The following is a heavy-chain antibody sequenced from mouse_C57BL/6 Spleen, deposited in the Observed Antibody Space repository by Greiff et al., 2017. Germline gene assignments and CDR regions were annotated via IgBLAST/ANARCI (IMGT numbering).Heavy chain of an antibody. J-gene: IGHJ4*01. CDR3: TRDYSYAMGY. V-gene: IGHV1-64*01. CDR1: GYTFTSYG. Sequence: VQLQQSGAELVKPGASVKLSCKASGYTFTSYGMHWVKQRPGQGLEWIGMIHPNSGSTNYNEKFKSKATLTVDKSSSTAYMQLSSLTSEDSAVYCCTRDYSYAMGYRGQRTSVTVSS. D-gene: IGHD1-1*01. CDR2: IHPNSGST.